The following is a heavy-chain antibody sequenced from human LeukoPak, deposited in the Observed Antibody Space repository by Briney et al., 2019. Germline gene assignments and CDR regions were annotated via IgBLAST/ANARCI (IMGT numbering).Heavy chain of an antibody. CDR1: GGSLSNYY. CDR2: VYYSGST. D-gene: IGHD1-26*01. CDR3: ARLPSGSYPTYFDY. Sequence: SETLSLTCTISGGSLSNYYWSWIRQPSGKGLEWIGYVYYSGSTNYNPSLRSRVTISLESSKNRFSLNPGSVTAADTAVYYCARLPSGSYPTYFDYWGQGNLVTVSS. V-gene: IGHV4-59*01. J-gene: IGHJ4*02.